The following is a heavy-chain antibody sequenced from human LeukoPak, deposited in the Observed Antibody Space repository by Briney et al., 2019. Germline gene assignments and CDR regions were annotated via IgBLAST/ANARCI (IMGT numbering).Heavy chain of an antibody. CDR2: ISGSGGRT. V-gene: IGHV3-23*01. CDR1: GFTFSSYA. D-gene: IGHD6-19*01. CDR3: AKDRNPPWLAPTDY. Sequence: GGSLRLSCAASGFTFSSYAMSWVRQAPGKGMEWVSAISGSGGRTYYADSVKGRLTISRDKSKQTTYMQMNSLRAEDTAVSYCAKDRNPPWLAPTDYWGQGTLVTVSS. J-gene: IGHJ4*02.